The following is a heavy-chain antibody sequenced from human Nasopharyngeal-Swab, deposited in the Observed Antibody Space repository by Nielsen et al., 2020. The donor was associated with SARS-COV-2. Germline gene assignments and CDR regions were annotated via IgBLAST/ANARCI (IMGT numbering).Heavy chain of an antibody. Sequence: GESLKISCAASGFTFTSYWMSWVRQAPGKGLEWVANIKQDGSEKYYVDSVKGRFTISRDNAKNSLYLQMNSLRAEDTAVYYCAKPLIPGLIRTTYFDNWGQGTLVTVSS. CDR1: GFTFTSYW. V-gene: IGHV3-7*02. CDR2: IKQDGSEK. D-gene: IGHD3-16*01. J-gene: IGHJ4*02. CDR3: AKPLIPGLIRTTYFDN.